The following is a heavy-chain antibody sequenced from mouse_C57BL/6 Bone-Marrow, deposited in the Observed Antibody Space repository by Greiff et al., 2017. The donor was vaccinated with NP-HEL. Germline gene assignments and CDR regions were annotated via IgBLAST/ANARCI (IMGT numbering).Heavy chain of an antibody. D-gene: IGHD1-1*01. J-gene: IGHJ3*01. V-gene: IGHV5-4*03. CDR3: ARLLIYYYGWGFAY. Sequence: EVKLMESGGGLVKPGGSLKLSCAASGFTFSSYAMSWVRQTPEKRLEWVATISDGGSYTYYPDNVKGRFTISRDNAKNNLYLQMSHLKSEDTAMYYCARLLIYYYGWGFAYWGQGTLVTVSA. CDR1: GFTFSSYA. CDR2: ISDGGSYT.